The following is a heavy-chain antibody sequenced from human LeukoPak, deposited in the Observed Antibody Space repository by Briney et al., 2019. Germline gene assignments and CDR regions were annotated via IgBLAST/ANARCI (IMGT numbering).Heavy chain of an antibody. D-gene: IGHD5-18*01. V-gene: IGHV3-66*04. J-gene: IGHJ4*02. CDR3: ARRAGYSYGYHIDY. CDR2: IYSGGST. CDR1: GFTVSSNY. Sequence: GSLRLSRAASGFTVSSNYMSWVRQAPGKGLEWVSVIYSGGSTYYADSVKGRFTISRDNSKNTLYLQMNSLRAEDTAVYYCARRAGYSYGYHIDYWGQGTLVTVSS.